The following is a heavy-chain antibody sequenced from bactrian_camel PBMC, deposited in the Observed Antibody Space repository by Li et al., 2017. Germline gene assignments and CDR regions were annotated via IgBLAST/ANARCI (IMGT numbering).Heavy chain of an antibody. CDR1: GLTFRSYD. D-gene: IGHD2*01. V-gene: IGHV3S40*01. J-gene: IGHJ4*01. CDR2: VSSAGTGT. Sequence: DVQLVESGGGLVQPGGSLTLSCEASGLTFRSYDMNWARQAPGKELEWVATVSSAGTGTLYAESVKGRFTIWRDNTKNTLYLQMNSLKPEDTAMYYCAADYLYSASWGPYTYWGQETQVTVS. CDR3: AADYLYSASWGPYTY.